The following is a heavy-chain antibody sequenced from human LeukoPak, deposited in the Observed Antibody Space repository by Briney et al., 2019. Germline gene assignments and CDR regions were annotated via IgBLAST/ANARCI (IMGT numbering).Heavy chain of an antibody. CDR1: GYTFMSHG. Sequence: ASVKVSCKAYGYTFMSHGISWVRQAPGQGLEWMGWISGSSSNTNYAQRLQGRVTMTTDTSTSTAYMELRSLRSDDTAVYYCARIDIVATWGQGTLVTVSS. CDR2: ISGSSSNT. D-gene: IGHD5-12*01. V-gene: IGHV1-18*01. J-gene: IGHJ5*02. CDR3: ARIDIVAT.